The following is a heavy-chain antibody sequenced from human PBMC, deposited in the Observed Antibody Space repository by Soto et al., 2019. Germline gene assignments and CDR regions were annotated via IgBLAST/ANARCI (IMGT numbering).Heavy chain of an antibody. CDR3: ARDEGRSSTLDRIHFYYYYGMDV. CDR2: INPSGGST. V-gene: IGHV1-46*01. Sequence: QVQLVQSGAEVRKPGASVKVSCKASGYTFTSFFMHWLRQAPGQGLEWMGIINPSGGSTSYAQKFQGRVTMTRDTSTRTIYMELSSLRSEDTAVYYCARDEGRSSTLDRIHFYYYYGMDVWGQGTTVTVSS. D-gene: IGHD3-10*01. CDR1: GYTFTSFF. J-gene: IGHJ6*02.